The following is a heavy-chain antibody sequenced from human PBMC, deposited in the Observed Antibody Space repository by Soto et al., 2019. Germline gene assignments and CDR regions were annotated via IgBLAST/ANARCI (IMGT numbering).Heavy chain of an antibody. J-gene: IGHJ4*01. D-gene: IGHD2-15*01. CDR3: SRIPLTQGYSFES. CDR1: RGAISSGDYY. V-gene: IGHV4-30-4*01. CDR2: VYYRGST. Sequence: LSHTRTVSRGAISSGDYYWRRFRHPPGKGLEWIGYVYYRGSTDYNPSLKSRLTISVDTSKNQFSMRLSSVTAADTAVYYWSRIPLTQGYSFESRGPGTPVT.